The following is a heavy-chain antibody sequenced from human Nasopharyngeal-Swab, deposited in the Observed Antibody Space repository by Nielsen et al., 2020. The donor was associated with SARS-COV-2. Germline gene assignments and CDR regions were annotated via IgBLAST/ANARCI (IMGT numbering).Heavy chain of an antibody. CDR2: ISSSSSYI. CDR1: GFTFSSYS. V-gene: IGHV3-21*01. Sequence: LSLTCAASGFTFSSYSMNWVRQAPGKGLEWVSSISSSSSYIYYADSVKDRFTISRDNAKNSLYLQMNSLRAEDTAVYYCARHLPLRFLEWLFPDYFDYWGQGTLVTVSS. D-gene: IGHD3-3*01. J-gene: IGHJ4*02. CDR3: ARHLPLRFLEWLFPDYFDY.